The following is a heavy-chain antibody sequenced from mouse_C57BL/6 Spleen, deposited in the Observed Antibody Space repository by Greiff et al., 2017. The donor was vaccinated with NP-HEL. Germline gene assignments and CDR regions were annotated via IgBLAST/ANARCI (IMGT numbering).Heavy chain of an antibody. V-gene: IGHV1-26*01. D-gene: IGHD2-5*01. J-gene: IGHJ2*01. Sequence: VQLQQSGPELVKPGASVKISCKASGYTFTDYYMNWVKQSHGKSLEWIGDINPNNGGTSYNQKFKGKATLTVDKSSSTAYMELRSLTSEDSAVYYCARKGYYSNYDYWGQGTTLTVAS. CDR2: INPNNGGT. CDR3: ARKGYYSNYDY. CDR1: GYTFTDYY.